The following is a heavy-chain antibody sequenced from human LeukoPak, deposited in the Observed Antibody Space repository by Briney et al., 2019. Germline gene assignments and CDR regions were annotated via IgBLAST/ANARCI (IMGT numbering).Heavy chain of an antibody. V-gene: IGHV4-31*03. Sequence: SETLSLTCTVSGGSISSGGYYWSWIRQHPGQGLEWIGYIYYSGSTYYNPSLKSRVTISVDTSKNQFSLKLSSVTAADTAVYYCARVAGYCSSTSCLTFDYWGQGTLVTVSS. CDR3: ARVAGYCSSTSCLTFDY. CDR2: IYYSGST. CDR1: GGSISSGGYY. D-gene: IGHD2-2*03. J-gene: IGHJ4*02.